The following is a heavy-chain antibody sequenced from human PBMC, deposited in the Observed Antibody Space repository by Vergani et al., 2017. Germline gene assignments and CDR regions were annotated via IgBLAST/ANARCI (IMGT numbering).Heavy chain of an antibody. D-gene: IGHD3-22*01. V-gene: IGHV1-18*01. CDR3: ARGEPARGYYYDSSGAEQCFDY. CDR1: GGTFSSYA. Sequence: QVQLVQSGAEVKKPGSSVKVSCKASGGTFSSYAISWVRQAPGQGLEWMGWISAYNGNTNYAQKLQGRVTMTRDTSISTAYMELSRLRSDDTVVYYCARGEPARGYYYDSSGAEQCFDYWGQGTLVTVSS. J-gene: IGHJ4*02. CDR2: ISAYNGNT.